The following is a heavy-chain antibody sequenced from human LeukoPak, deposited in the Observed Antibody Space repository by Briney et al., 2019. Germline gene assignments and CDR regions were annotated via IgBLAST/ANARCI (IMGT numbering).Heavy chain of an antibody. CDR3: TRAWGYSYGSGSKGMDV. V-gene: IGHV3-33*08. J-gene: IGHJ6*02. CDR2: IWYDGSYK. Sequence: GGSLRLSCAASGFTFSRYAMHWVRQAPGKGLEWVAVIWYDGSYKDYADSVKGRFTLSRDNSRNTLDMQMNSLRAEDTAVYYCTRAWGYSYGSGSKGMDVWGQGTTVTVSS. CDR1: GFTFSRYA. D-gene: IGHD3-10*01.